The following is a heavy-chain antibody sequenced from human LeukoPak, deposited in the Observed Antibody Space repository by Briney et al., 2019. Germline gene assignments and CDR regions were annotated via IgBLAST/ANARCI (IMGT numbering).Heavy chain of an antibody. J-gene: IGHJ4*02. CDR2: IYYSGST. CDR1: GGSVSSGSYY. V-gene: IGHV4-61*01. CDR3: ARDYDSSGNFDY. Sequence: SETLSLTYTVSGGSVSSGSYYWSWIRQPPGKGLEWIGYIYYSGSTNYNPSLKSRVTISVDTSKNQFSLKLSSVTAADTAVYYCARDYDSSGNFDYWGQGTLVTVSS. D-gene: IGHD3-22*01.